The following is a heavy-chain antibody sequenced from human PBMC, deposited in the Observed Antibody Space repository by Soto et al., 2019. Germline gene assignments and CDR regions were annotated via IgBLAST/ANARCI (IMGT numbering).Heavy chain of an antibody. J-gene: IGHJ6*02. CDR3: AREKLYYYGSGSYGFGYYYGMDV. D-gene: IGHD3-10*01. CDR1: GFTFSSYS. CDR2: ISSSSSTI. Sequence: SLRLSCAASGFTFSSYSMNWVRQAPGKGLEWVSYISSSSSTIYYADSVKGRFTISRDNAKNSLYLQMNSLRAEDTAVYYCAREKLYYYGSGSYGFGYYYGMDVWGQGTTVTGSS. V-gene: IGHV3-48*01.